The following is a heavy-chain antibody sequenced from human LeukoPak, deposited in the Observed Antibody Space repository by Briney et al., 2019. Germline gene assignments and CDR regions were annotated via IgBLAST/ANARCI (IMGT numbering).Heavy chain of an antibody. D-gene: IGHD1-26*01. Sequence: PGGSLRLSCAASGFTFSDYYMSWIRQAPGKGLEWVSYISSSGISVYYADSVKGRFTISRDNAKNSLYLQMNSLRADDTAVYYCARETKAAPMREGEYYYYSMDIWGNGTTVTISS. CDR3: ARETKAAPMREGEYYYYSMDI. V-gene: IGHV3-11*01. J-gene: IGHJ6*03. CDR2: ISSSGISV. CDR1: GFTFSDYY.